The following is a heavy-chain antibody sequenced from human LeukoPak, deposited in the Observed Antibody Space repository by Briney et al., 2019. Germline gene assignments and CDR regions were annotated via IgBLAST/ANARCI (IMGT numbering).Heavy chain of an antibody. CDR3: ARDYTMVRGVLDY. CDR2: ISGSGGST. Sequence: GGSLRLSCAASGFTFSSYAMSWVRQAPGKGLEWVSAISGSGGSTYYADSVKGRFTISRDNSKNTLYLQMNSLRAEDTAVYYCARDYTMVRGVLDYWGQGTLVTVSS. J-gene: IGHJ4*02. V-gene: IGHV3-23*01. CDR1: GFTFSSYA. D-gene: IGHD3-10*01.